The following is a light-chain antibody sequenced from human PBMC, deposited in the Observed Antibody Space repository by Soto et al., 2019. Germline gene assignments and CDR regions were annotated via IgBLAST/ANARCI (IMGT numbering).Light chain of an antibody. CDR2: SND. J-gene: IGLJ1*01. V-gene: IGLV1-44*01. CDR1: SSNIGSTT. CDR3: ASWDDSLNGFV. Sequence: QSVLTQPPSASGTPGQRVTISCSGSSSNIGSTTVSWYQQLPGAAPKLLIYSNDQWPSGVPDRFSGSKSGTSASLAISGLQSEDEADYYCASWDDSLNGFVFGTGTNVTVL.